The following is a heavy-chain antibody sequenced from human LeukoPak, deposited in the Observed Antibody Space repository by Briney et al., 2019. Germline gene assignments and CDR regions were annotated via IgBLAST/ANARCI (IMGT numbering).Heavy chain of an antibody. CDR2: IYYSGTT. V-gene: IGHV4-59*01. Sequence: SETLSLTCAVCGGSISGYYWGWIRQPPGKGLEWIGYIYYSGTTNYNPSLKSRVTISVDTSKNQFSLNLRSVTAADTAVCFCVKVGTGTIDYWGQGTLVTVSS. CDR1: GGSISGYY. D-gene: IGHD1-1*01. J-gene: IGHJ4*02. CDR3: VKVGTGTIDY.